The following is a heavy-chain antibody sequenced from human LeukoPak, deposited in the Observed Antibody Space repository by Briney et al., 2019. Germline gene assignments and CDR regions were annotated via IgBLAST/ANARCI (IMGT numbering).Heavy chain of an antibody. D-gene: IGHD5-24*01. Sequence: SQTLSLTCAISGDSVSSNSAAWNWIRQSPSRGLEWLGRTYYRSKWYNDYAVSVKSRITINPDTSKNQFSLQLNSVTPEDTAVYYCARDPAPTMAGLYNWLDPWGQGTLVTVSS. CDR3: ARDPAPTMAGLYNWLDP. V-gene: IGHV6-1*01. CDR1: GDSVSSNSAA. J-gene: IGHJ5*02. CDR2: TYYRSKWYN.